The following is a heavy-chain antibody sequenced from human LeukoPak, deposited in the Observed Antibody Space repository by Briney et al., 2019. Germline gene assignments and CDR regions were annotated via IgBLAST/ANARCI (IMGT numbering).Heavy chain of an antibody. J-gene: IGHJ4*02. V-gene: IGHV1-18*01. CDR1: GYIFTGYG. CDR2: ISAYSDNA. D-gene: IGHD1-14*01. CDR3: ARTTAWARTKFDY. Sequence: ASVKVSCKASGYIFTGYGFTWVRQAPGQGLEWMGWISAYSDNANYAQNLQGRVTTTTDTSTSTAYMEVRSLRSDDTAVYYCARTTAWARTKFDYWGQGTLVTVSS.